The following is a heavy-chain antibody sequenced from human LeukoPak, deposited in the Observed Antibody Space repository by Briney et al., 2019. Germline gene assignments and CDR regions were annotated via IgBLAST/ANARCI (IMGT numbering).Heavy chain of an antibody. Sequence: GGSLRLSCAASGFTFSSYAMSWVRQAPGKGLKWVSGISGSGGSTYYADSVKGRFTISRDNSKNTLYLQINSLRAEDTAVYYCSKGPSSGYDSSWFFDYWGQGTLVTVSS. D-gene: IGHD6-13*01. CDR3: SKGPSSGYDSSWFFDY. CDR2: ISGSGGST. V-gene: IGHV3-23*01. CDR1: GFTFSSYA. J-gene: IGHJ4*02.